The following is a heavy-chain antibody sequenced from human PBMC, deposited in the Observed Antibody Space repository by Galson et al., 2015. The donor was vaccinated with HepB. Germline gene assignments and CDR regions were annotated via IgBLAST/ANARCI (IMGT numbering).Heavy chain of an antibody. V-gene: IGHV3-33*01. D-gene: IGHD2-2*01. J-gene: IGHJ4*02. CDR2: IWYDGSNK. CDR1: GFTFSSYG. Sequence: SLRLSCAASGFTFSSYGMHWVRQAPGKGLEWVAVIWYDGSNKYYADSVKGRFTISRDNSKNTLYLQMNSLRAEDTAVYYCARGRYCSSTSCYELGYWGQGTLVTVSS. CDR3: ARGRYCSSTSCYELGY.